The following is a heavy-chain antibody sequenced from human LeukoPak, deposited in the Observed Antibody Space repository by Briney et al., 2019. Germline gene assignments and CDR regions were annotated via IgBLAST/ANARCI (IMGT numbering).Heavy chain of an antibody. CDR1: GFTFSSYS. CDR3: EGGSAVGKKYGLDV. CDR2: ISSSSSYI. V-gene: IGHV3-21*01. Sequence: GGSLRLSCAASGFTFSSYSMNWVRQAPGKGLEWVSSISSSSSYIYYADSVKGRFTISRDNAKNSVYLQMNSLRAEDTAVYYCEGGSAVGKKYGLDVWGQGTRVTVSS. D-gene: IGHD4-23*01. J-gene: IGHJ6*02.